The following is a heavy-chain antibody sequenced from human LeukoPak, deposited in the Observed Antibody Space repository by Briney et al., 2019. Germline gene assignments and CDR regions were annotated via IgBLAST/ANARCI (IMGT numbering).Heavy chain of an antibody. J-gene: IGHJ4*02. V-gene: IGHV3-7*01. CDR3: AVSFDY. CDR1: GFTFNDYW. CDR2: INEDGSAK. Sequence: GGSLRLSCTASGFTFNDYWMTWVRQTPGKGLEWLANINEDGSAKNYVDSVKGRFTISRDNAVNSLYLQMNSLRAEDTAMYYCAVSFDYWGQGTLVTVSS. D-gene: IGHD5/OR15-5a*01.